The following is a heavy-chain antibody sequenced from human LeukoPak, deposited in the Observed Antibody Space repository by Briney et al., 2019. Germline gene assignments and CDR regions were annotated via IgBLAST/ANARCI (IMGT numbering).Heavy chain of an antibody. V-gene: IGHV4-59*01. J-gene: IGHJ3*02. CDR2: VYYSGST. D-gene: IGHD3-16*01. Sequence: SETLSLTCAVSGGSISSYFWSWIRQPPGKGLEWIGYVYYSGSTNYNPSLKSRVTISVDTSKKQFSLKLSSATAANTAVYYCARVLDLSKRGLDAFDIWGQGTMVTVSS. CDR1: GGSISSYF. CDR3: ARVLDLSKRGLDAFDI.